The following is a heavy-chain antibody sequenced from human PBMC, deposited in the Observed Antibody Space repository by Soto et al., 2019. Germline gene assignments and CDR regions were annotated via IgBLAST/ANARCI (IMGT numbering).Heavy chain of an antibody. D-gene: IGHD3-16*01. V-gene: IGHV3-23*01. Sequence: GGSLRLSCAASGFKFSNYAMSWVRQAPGKGLEWVSLISATGGGTYYADSVKGRFTISRDNSHNNLYLKVHSLTAEDTAVYYCAKDRRDGGTSAFYFDFWGQGDQVTVSS. CDR2: ISATGGGT. CDR1: GFKFSNYA. J-gene: IGHJ4*02. CDR3: AKDRRDGGTSAFYFDF.